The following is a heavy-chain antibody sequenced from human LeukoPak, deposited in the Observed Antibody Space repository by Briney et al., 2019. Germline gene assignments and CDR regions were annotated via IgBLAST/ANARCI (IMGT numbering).Heavy chain of an antibody. CDR1: GGSISSNNW. CDR2: IYHSGST. Sequence: SETLSLTCAVSGGSISSNNWWTWVRQPPGKGLEWIGEIYHSGSTNYNPSLKSRVTISVDKSNNQFSLNLSSVTAADTAVYYCASANTYSSAYYIYYYYMDVWGKGTTVTVSS. D-gene: IGHD3-22*01. CDR3: ASANTYSSAYYIYYYYMDV. V-gene: IGHV4-4*02. J-gene: IGHJ6*03.